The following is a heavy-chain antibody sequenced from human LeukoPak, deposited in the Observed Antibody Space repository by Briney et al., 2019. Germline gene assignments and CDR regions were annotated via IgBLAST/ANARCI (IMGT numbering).Heavy chain of an antibody. Sequence: PSETLSLTCAVYGGSFSGYYWSWIRQPPGKGLEWIGEINHSGSTNYNPSLKSRVTISVDTSKNQFSLKLSSVTAADTAVYYCARDPSRDLNWFDPWGQGTLVTVSS. CDR2: INHSGST. D-gene: IGHD2-2*01. J-gene: IGHJ5*02. CDR1: GGSFSGYY. CDR3: ARDPSRDLNWFDP. V-gene: IGHV4-34*01.